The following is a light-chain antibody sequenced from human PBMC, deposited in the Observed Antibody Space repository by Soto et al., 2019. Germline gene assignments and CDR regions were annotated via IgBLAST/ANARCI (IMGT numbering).Light chain of an antibody. Sequence: IQMTQSPSTLCASIGHRVTITCRASQTISDRLSWHQQQPGKAPKLLIYKASSLESGVPSRFSGSGSGTEFTLTISSLKPDDFATYYCQQYNSYSTFGQGTKVDIK. CDR2: KAS. CDR1: QTISDR. V-gene: IGKV1-5*03. J-gene: IGKJ1*01. CDR3: QQYNSYST.